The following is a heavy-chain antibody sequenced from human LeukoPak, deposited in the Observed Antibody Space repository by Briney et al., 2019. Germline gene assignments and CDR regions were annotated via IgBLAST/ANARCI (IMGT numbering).Heavy chain of an antibody. D-gene: IGHD5-18*01. V-gene: IGHV4-34*01. CDR2: INHSGST. J-gene: IGHJ2*01. CDR3: ARGGHSYATYWYFDL. CDR1: GGSFSGYY. Sequence: SETLSLTCAVYGGSFSGYYWSWIRQPPGKGLEWIGEINHSGSTNYNPSLKSRVTISVDTSKNQFSLKLSSVTAADTAVYYCARGGHSYATYWYFDLWGRGTLVTVSS.